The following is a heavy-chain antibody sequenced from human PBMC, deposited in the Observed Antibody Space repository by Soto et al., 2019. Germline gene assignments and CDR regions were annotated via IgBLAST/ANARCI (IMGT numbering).Heavy chain of an antibody. V-gene: IGHV3-11*06. CDR2: IDGSSDYT. CDR3: ARDLRFSSTNYFDF. J-gene: IGHJ4*02. CDR1: GLLFTDYY. D-gene: IGHD2-8*01. Sequence: GGSLRLSCTASGLLFTDYYMSWIRQPPGKGLEWLAYIDGSSDYTNSADSVKGRFTISRDNAKNSVFLQMNNLRADDTAVYYCARDLRFSSTNYFDFWGRGTLVTVSS.